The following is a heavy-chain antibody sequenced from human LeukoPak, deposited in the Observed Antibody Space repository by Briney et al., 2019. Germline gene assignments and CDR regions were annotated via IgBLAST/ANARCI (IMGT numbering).Heavy chain of an antibody. CDR3: AKVGSGGYEVDY. D-gene: IGHD6-13*01. J-gene: IGHJ4*02. CDR2: IRYDGSEG. V-gene: IGHV3-30*02. Sequence: GGSLRLSCAASGFTFSTYGMHWVRQAPGKGLDWVAFIRYDGSEGYYADSVKDRFTVSRDNSKNRMYLQMNSLRAEDTAIYYCAKVGSGGYEVDYWGQGTLVTVSS. CDR1: GFTFSTYG.